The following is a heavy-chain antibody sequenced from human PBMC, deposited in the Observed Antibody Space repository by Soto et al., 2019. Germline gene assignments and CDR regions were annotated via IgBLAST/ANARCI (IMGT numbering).Heavy chain of an antibody. CDR1: GGTFSSYA. D-gene: IGHD2-15*01. V-gene: IGHV1-69*06. CDR3: ARERRSPPNCSGGSCYLT. J-gene: IGHJ4*02. Sequence: SVKVSCKASGGTFSSYAISWVRQAPGQGLEWMGGIIPIFGTANYAQKFQGRVTITADKSTSTAYMELSSLRSEDTAVYYCARERRSPPNCSGGSCYLTWGQGTLVTVSS. CDR2: IIPIFGTA.